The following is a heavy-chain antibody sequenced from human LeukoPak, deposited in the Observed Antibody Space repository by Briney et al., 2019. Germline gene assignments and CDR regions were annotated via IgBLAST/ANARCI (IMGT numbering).Heavy chain of an antibody. CDR1: GDSVSSNSAA. Sequence: SQTLSLTCAISGDSVSSNSAAWNWIRQSPSRGLEWLGRTYYRSKWYNDYAVSVKSRITINPDTSKNQFSLQLNSVPPDDTPVYYCPRVVRITMPRGAFDIWGQGTMVTVSS. J-gene: IGHJ3*02. D-gene: IGHD3-10*01. V-gene: IGHV6-1*01. CDR3: PRVVRITMPRGAFDI. CDR2: TYYRSKWYN.